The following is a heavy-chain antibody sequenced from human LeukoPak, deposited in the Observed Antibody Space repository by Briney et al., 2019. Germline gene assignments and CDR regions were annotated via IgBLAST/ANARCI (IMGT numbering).Heavy chain of an antibody. CDR1: GYTFTSYG. D-gene: IGHD6-19*01. V-gene: IGHV1-18*01. J-gene: IGHJ1*01. CDR3: ANTVAGTPLAEYFQH. CDR2: ISAYNGNT. Sequence: ASVKVSCKASGYTFTSYGISWVRQAPGQGLEWMGWISAYNGNTNYAQKLQGRVTMTTDTSTSTAYMELRSLRSDDTAVYYCANTVAGTPLAEYFQHWGQGTLGTVSS.